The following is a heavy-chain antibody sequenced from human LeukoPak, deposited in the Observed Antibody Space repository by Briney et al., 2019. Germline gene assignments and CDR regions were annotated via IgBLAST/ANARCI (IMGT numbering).Heavy chain of an antibody. CDR1: GGTFSIYA. CDR2: IIPIFGTA. D-gene: IGHD2-15*01. J-gene: IGHJ6*02. Sequence: ASVKVSCKASGGTFSIYAISWVRQAPGQGLEWMGGIIPIFGTANYAQKFQGRVTITADESTSTAYMELSSLRSEDTAVYYCARAHCSGGSCYYYYGMDVWGQGTTVTVSS. V-gene: IGHV1-69*13. CDR3: ARAHCSGGSCYYYYGMDV.